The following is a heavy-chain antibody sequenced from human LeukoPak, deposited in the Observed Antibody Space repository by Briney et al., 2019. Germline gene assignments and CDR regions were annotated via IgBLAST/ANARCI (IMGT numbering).Heavy chain of an antibody. D-gene: IGHD6-13*01. CDR2: IYYSGST. J-gene: IGHJ4*02. Sequence: SETLSLTCTVSGGSISSYYWSWIRQPPGKGLEWIGYIYYSGSTNYNPALKSRVTISVDTPKNQFSLKLSSVTAADTAVYYCARVGSSWSFGYWGQGTLVSVSS. V-gene: IGHV4-59*01. CDR3: ARVGSSWSFGY. CDR1: GGSISSYY.